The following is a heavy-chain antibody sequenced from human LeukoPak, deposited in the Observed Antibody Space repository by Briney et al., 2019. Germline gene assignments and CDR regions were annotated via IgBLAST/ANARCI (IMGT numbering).Heavy chain of an antibody. CDR1: GLTFSSYW. CDR2: ISFDGSDK. CDR3: AKDLTYGDYSRTFDY. V-gene: IGHV3-30*18. D-gene: IGHD4-17*01. J-gene: IGHJ4*02. Sequence: GGSLRLSCAASGLTFSSYWMSWVRQAPGKGLEWVAVISFDGSDKYYAGSVKGRFTISRDNSKNTLYLQMNSLRAEDTAVYYCAKDLTYGDYSRTFDYWGQGTLVTVSS.